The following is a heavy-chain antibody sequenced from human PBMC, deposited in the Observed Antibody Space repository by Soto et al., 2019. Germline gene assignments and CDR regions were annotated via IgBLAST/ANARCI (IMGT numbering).Heavy chain of an antibody. J-gene: IGHJ4*01. CDR1: GFIFDKYA. CDR2: ISGSSSTT. CDR3: APTRYDYGDDAVGY. Sequence: EVQLLESGGGLVQRGGSLRLSCVASGFIFDKYAMTWVRQAPGKGREWVSSISGSSSTTYYADSVTGRFTISRDGSKNTLFLHMSALTAEDTAVYYCAPTRYDYGDDAVGYWGQGTLVTVSS. D-gene: IGHD4-17*01. V-gene: IGHV3-23*01.